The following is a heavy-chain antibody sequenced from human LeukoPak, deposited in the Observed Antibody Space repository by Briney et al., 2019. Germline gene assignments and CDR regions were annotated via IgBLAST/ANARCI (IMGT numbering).Heavy chain of an antibody. Sequence: SVKVSCKASGVTFSSYAISWVRQAPGQGLEWMGGIIPIFGTANYAQKFQGRVTITADESTSTAYMELSSLRSEDTAVYYCARTAMYGSGSGYYYGMDVWGKGTTVTVSS. D-gene: IGHD3-10*01. CDR2: IIPIFGTA. CDR1: GVTFSSYA. CDR3: ARTAMYGSGSGYYYGMDV. J-gene: IGHJ6*04. V-gene: IGHV1-69*13.